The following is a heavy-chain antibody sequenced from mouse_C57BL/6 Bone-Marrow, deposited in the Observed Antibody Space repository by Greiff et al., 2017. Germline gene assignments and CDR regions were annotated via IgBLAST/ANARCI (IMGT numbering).Heavy chain of an antibody. Sequence: VQLQQSGPELVKPGASVKISCKASGYSFTDYNMNWVKQSNGKSLEWIGVINPNSGNTSYNQKFKGKATLTVDQSSSTAYMQLNSLTSADSAVYYCARTYYYGSSWYFDVWGTETTVTVSS. CDR3: ARTYYYGSSWYFDV. D-gene: IGHD1-1*01. CDR2: INPNSGNT. V-gene: IGHV1-39*01. J-gene: IGHJ1*03. CDR1: GYSFTDYN.